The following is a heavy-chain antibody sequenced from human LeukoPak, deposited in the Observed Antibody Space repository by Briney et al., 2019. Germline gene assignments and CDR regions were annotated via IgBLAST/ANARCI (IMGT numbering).Heavy chain of an antibody. Sequence: GASVKVSCKASGYTFTGYYLHWVRQAPGQGLEWMGWINPNGGGREYAQKFQGRVNMTRDTSISTAYMELSRLRSDDTAVYYCARGAVWFGELYFDYWGQGTLVTVSS. CDR1: GYTFTGYY. CDR3: ARGAVWFGELYFDY. V-gene: IGHV1-2*02. CDR2: INPNGGGR. D-gene: IGHD3-10*01. J-gene: IGHJ4*02.